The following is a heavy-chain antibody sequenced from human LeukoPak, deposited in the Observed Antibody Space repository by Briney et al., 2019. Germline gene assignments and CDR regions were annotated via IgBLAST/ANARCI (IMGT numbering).Heavy chain of an antibody. Sequence: PSETLSLTCAVYGGSFSGYYWNWIRQPPGKGLEWIGESNHSGSTNYNPSLKSRVTISVDTSKNQFSLKLSSVTAADTAVYYCVTGTYYYDSRGYFRLPFQHWGQGTLVTVSS. D-gene: IGHD3-22*01. CDR1: GGSFSGYY. CDR3: VTGTYYYDSRGYFRLPFQH. V-gene: IGHV4-34*01. CDR2: SNHSGST. J-gene: IGHJ1*01.